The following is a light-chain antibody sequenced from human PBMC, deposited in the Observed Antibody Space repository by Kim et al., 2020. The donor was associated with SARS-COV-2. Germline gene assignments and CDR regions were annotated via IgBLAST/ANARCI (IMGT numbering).Light chain of an antibody. CDR3: QSYDSSNVV. CDR2: EDK. CDR1: SGNIASNY. Sequence: GKTVTISCTRSSGNIASNYVQWYQQRPGSAPITVIYEDKQRPSGVPDRFSGSIDSASKSASLIISGLKTEDEADYFCQSYDSSNVVFGGGTQLTVL. J-gene: IGLJ3*02. V-gene: IGLV6-57*03.